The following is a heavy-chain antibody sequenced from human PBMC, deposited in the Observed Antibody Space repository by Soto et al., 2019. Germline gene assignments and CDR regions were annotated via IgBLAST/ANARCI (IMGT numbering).Heavy chain of an antibody. Sequence: SETLSLTCTVSGGSISSYYWSWIRQPPGKGLEWIGYIYYSGSTNYNPSLKSRVTISVDTSKNQFSLKLSSVTAADTAVYYCARVKRSYGYGPSGSYSYNWSDPWGQGNLVTVSS. D-gene: IGHD1-26*01. CDR3: ARVKRSYGYGPSGSYSYNWSDP. V-gene: IGHV4-59*01. CDR1: GGSISSYY. CDR2: IYYSGST. J-gene: IGHJ5*02.